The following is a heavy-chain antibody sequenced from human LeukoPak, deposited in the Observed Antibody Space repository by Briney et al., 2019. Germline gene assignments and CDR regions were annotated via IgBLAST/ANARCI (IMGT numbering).Heavy chain of an antibody. CDR2: INPNIGNT. Sequence: ASVKVSCKASGYTFTSYDINWERPATGQGLQWMGWINPNIGNTGYAQMFQGRVTITRNTSISTAYMELSSLRSEDTAVYYCARGRGKLVPAAILNWFDPWGQGTLVTVSS. J-gene: IGHJ5*02. V-gene: IGHV1-8*03. D-gene: IGHD2-2*01. CDR1: GYTFTSYD. CDR3: ARGRGKLVPAAILNWFDP.